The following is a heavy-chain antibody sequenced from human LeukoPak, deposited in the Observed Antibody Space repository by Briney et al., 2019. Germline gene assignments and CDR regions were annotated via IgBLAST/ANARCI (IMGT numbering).Heavy chain of an antibody. J-gene: IGHJ4*02. CDR3: AKNPGVVPAAFDY. Sequence: PGGSLRLSCAASGFTFSSYEMNWVRQAPGKGLEWVSAISGSGGSTYYADSVKGRFTISRDNSKNTLYLQMNSLRAEDTAVYYCAKNPGVVPAAFDYWGQGTLVTVSS. D-gene: IGHD2-2*01. V-gene: IGHV3-23*01. CDR1: GFTFSSYE. CDR2: ISGSGGST.